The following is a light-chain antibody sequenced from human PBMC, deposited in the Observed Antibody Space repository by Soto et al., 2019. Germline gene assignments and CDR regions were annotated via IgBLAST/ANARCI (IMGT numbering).Light chain of an antibody. CDR1: QSLLHSNGYNY. CDR2: LGS. CDR3: MQPLQAWT. J-gene: IGKJ1*01. Sequence: DIVMTQSPLSLPVTPGEPASISCRSSQSLLHSNGYNYLDWYLQKPGQSPQLLIYLGSNRASGVPDRFSGSGSGTDFTLKISREEAEDVGVYYCMQPLQAWTFGQATKVEIK. V-gene: IGKV2-28*01.